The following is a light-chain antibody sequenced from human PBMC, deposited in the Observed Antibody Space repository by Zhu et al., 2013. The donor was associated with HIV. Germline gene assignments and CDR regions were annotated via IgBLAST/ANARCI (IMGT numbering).Light chain of an antibody. V-gene: IGKV4-1*01. CDR3: QQYYSSPPWT. CDR1: QSILYTSNNKNY. Sequence: DIVMTQSPDSLAVSLGERATINCRSSQSILYTSNNKNYIAWFQQKPGQPPKLLIHWASTRQSGVPDRFSGSGSGTDFTLTISSLQAEDVAVYYCQQYYSSPPWTFGLGDQARDQT. CDR2: WAS. J-gene: IGKJ2*02.